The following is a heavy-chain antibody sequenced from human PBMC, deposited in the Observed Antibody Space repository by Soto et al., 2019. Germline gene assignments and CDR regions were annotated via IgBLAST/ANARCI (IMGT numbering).Heavy chain of an antibody. CDR1: GYTFTTYG. J-gene: IGHJ4*02. Sequence: QVQLVQSGAEVKKRGASGKVSYKASGYTFTTYGMSWVRQAPGQGLDWMGWISTYNGNTKYAERLQGRVTMTTDTTTSTAYMELRSLRSDDTAVYYCARGPTEYYDNSGNYFLDYSGQGTLVTVSS. D-gene: IGHD3-22*01. CDR2: ISTYNGNT. CDR3: ARGPTEYYDNSGNYFLDY. V-gene: IGHV1-18*01.